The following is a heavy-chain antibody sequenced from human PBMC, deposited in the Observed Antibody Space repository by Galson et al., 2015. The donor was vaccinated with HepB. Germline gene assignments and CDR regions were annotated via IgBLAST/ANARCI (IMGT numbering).Heavy chain of an antibody. V-gene: IGHV5-10-1*01. Sequence: SGAEVKKPGESLRISCKGSGYSFTNYWISWVRQMPGKGLGWMGRVDPSDSYSDYSPSFQGHVSISVDKSISTAYLQWSSLKASDTAIYYCARLRGHDAYIGVYGMDVWGLGTTVTVSS. CDR2: VDPSDSYS. D-gene: IGHD5-24*01. CDR1: GYSFTNYW. CDR3: ARLRGHDAYIGVYGMDV. J-gene: IGHJ6*02.